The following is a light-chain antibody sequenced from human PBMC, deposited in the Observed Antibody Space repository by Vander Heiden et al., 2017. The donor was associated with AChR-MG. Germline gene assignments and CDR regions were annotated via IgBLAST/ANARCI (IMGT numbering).Light chain of an antibody. CDR3: CSYAGSYTFEKGV. V-gene: IGLV2-11*01. Sequence: QSALTQPRSVSGSPGQSVTISCTGTSSDVGGYNYVSWYQQHPGKAPKLMIYGVSKRPSGVPDRFSGSKSGNTASLTISELQAEDEADYYCCSYAGSYTFEKGVCGGGTQLTVL. CDR1: SSDVGGYNY. CDR2: GVS. J-gene: IGLJ2*01.